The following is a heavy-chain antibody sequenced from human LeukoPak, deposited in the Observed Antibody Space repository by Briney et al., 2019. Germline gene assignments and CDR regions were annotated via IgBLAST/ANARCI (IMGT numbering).Heavy chain of an antibody. D-gene: IGHD6-19*01. V-gene: IGHV3-33*05. CDR2: ILNDGSSK. Sequence: GSLRLSCAVSGFTFSRYGMHWVRQAPGKGLEWVGVILNDGSSKYYADSVKGRFTISRDNSKNTLYLQMNSLRAEDTAVYYCARDKSRGWPFDYWGQGTLVAVSS. CDR3: ARDKSRGWPFDY. J-gene: IGHJ4*02. CDR1: GFTFSRYG.